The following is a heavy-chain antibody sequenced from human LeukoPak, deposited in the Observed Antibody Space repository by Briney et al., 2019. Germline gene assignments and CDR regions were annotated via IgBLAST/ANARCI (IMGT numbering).Heavy chain of an antibody. D-gene: IGHD3-9*01. Sequence: GASVKVSCKASGYTFTSYGISWVRQAPGQGLEWMGWISAYNGNTNYAQKLQGRVTMTTDTSTSTAYMELRSLRSDDTAVYYCARVEIGLRYFDWLLPIDYWGQGTLVTVYS. J-gene: IGHJ4*02. V-gene: IGHV1-18*04. CDR1: GYTFTSYG. CDR3: ARVEIGLRYFDWLLPIDY. CDR2: ISAYNGNT.